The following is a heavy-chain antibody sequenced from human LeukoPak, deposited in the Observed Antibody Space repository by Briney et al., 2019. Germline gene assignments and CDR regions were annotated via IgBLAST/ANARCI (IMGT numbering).Heavy chain of an antibody. D-gene: IGHD3-22*01. Sequence: GASVKVSCKTSGYTFSGHYIHWVRQAPGQGLEWMGRVNVNNGDTKYAQKFQGRVTMTRDTSITTVYMELASPRSDDTAVFYCAREVGYSTSYYGRFDPWGQGTLVIVSS. CDR1: GYTFSGHY. V-gene: IGHV1-2*06. CDR3: AREVGYSTSYYGRFDP. CDR2: VNVNNGDT. J-gene: IGHJ5*02.